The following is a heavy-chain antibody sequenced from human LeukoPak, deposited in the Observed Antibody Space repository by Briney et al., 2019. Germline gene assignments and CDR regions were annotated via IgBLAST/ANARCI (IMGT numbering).Heavy chain of an antibody. CDR1: GGSISSYY. Sequence: SETLSLTCTVFGGSISSYYWNWIRQSPGKGVEWIAYMFYNVSTTYSPSLNSRVTISVDTSKNQFSLKLISVTAADTAVYFCVRQGSGRAFDIWGQGTMVTVSS. CDR2: MFYNVST. V-gene: IGHV4-59*08. J-gene: IGHJ3*02. CDR3: VRQGSGRAFDI.